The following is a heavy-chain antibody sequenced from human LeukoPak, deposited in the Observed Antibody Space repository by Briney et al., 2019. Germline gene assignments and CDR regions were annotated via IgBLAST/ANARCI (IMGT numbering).Heavy chain of an antibody. CDR1: GFTFSRYW. CDR2: IESDGTTT. CDR3: TRGQSSGYSSGDY. D-gene: IGHD3-22*01. Sequence: PGGSLRLSCAASGFTFSRYWMHWVRQAPGKGQVWVSRIESDGTTTTYADSVKGRFTISRDNAKNTLYLQMNSLRAEDTAVYYCTRGQSSGYSSGDYWGQGTLVTVSS. V-gene: IGHV3-74*01. J-gene: IGHJ4*02.